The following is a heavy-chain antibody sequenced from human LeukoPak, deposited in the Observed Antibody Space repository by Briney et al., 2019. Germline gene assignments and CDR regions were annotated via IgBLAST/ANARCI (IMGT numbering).Heavy chain of an antibody. CDR1: GFTFSSYS. CDR3: ARGTPFIMVRGVIPSFDY. CDR2: ISSSSSYI. J-gene: IGHJ4*02. D-gene: IGHD3-10*01. V-gene: IGHV3-21*01. Sequence: GGSLRLSCAASGFTFSSYSMNWVRQAPGKGLEWVSSISSSSSYIYYADSVKGRFTISRDNAKNSLYLQMNSLRAEDTAVYYCARGTPFIMVRGVIPSFDYWGQGTLVTVSS.